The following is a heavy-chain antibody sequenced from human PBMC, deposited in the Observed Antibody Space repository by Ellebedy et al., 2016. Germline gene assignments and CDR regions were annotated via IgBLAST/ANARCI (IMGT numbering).Heavy chain of an antibody. V-gene: IGHV4-34*01. CDR2: INHSGSA. CDR3: ARDPRGVDSSGASGALDL. CDR1: GGTFSGYY. J-gene: IGHJ3*01. D-gene: IGHD6-19*01. Sequence: SETLSLXCAVYGGTFSGYYWSWIRQPPGKGLEWIGEINHSGSADYNPSLKSRVTMSVDTSKNQLALKLSSVTAADTAMYYCARDPRGVDSSGASGALDLWGQGTMVTVSS.